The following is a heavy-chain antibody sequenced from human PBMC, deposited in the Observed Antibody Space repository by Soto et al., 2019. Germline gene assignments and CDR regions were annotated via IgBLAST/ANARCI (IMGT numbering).Heavy chain of an antibody. V-gene: IGHV5-51*01. CDR2: IYPGDSDT. J-gene: IGHJ6*03. D-gene: IGHD3-10*01. CDR3: ARHLRSYDFFQYYYSIYV. CDR1: GYNYNLHW. Sequence: PGESLKISCRGSGYNYNLHWISWVRQKPGRGLEWMGIIYPGDSDTRYNPSFQGQVTISVDKSINTAYLQWDSLEASDTATYYCARHLRSYDFFQYYYSIYVCHKESTV.